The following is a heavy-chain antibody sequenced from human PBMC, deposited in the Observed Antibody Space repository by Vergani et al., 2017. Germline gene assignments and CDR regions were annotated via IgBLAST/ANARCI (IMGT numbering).Heavy chain of an antibody. Sequence: LQLQESGPGLVKPSETLSLTCIVTGGSISRISYYGAWVRQPPGKGLEWIGSIYYAGSTYYNPSLKSRVTISVDTSKNQFSLKLSSVTAADSATYFCATPHTVASLYMDVWGQGITVNVSS. CDR1: GGSISRISYY. V-gene: IGHV4-39*01. CDR2: IYYAGST. J-gene: IGHJ6*03. D-gene: IGHD6-19*01. CDR3: ATPHTVASLYMDV.